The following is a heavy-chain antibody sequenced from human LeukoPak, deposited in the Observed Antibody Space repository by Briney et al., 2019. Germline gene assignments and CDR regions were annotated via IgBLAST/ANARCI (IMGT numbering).Heavy chain of an antibody. CDR3: AKKLVAAGAPSPADY. CDR1: GFTFNDYA. D-gene: IGHD6-13*01. V-gene: IGHV3-23*01. Sequence: PGGSLRLSCAASGFTFNDYAINWVRQAPGKGLEWASVISGGAGGSTYYADSVKGRFTISRDNSKNAVYLQMNSLRPEDTAVYYCAKKLVAAGAPSPADYWGQGTLVTVSS. J-gene: IGHJ4*02. CDR2: ISGGAGGST.